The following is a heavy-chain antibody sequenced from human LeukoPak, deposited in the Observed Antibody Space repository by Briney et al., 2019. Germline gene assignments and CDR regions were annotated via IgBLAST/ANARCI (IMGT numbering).Heavy chain of an antibody. D-gene: IGHD6-19*01. J-gene: IGHJ4*02. V-gene: IGHV3-23*01. Sequence: GGSLRLSCVVSGFTFSTSAMSWVRQAPGKGLEWVSGISESGGSTYYADSVKGRFTSSRDNSKNTLYLQINSLRAEDTAVYYCGKGSSSGWRLGRNDYWGQGTLVTVSS. CDR3: GKGSSSGWRLGRNDY. CDR1: GFTFSTSA. CDR2: ISESGGST.